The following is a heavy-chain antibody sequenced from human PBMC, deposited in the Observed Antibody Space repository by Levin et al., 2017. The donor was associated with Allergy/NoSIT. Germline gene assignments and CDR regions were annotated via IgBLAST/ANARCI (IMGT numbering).Heavy chain of an antibody. CDR1: GGSISSGGYS. D-gene: IGHD5-18*01. Sequence: SETLSLTCAVSGGSISSGGYSWSWIRQPPGKGLEWIGNIYLSGSTYYNPSLKSRITISVDRSKNQFSLNLSSVTAADTAVYYCARVAGYSYGYYFDYWGQGTLVTVSS. V-gene: IGHV4-30-2*01. CDR3: ARVAGYSYGYYFDY. CDR2: IYLSGST. J-gene: IGHJ4*02.